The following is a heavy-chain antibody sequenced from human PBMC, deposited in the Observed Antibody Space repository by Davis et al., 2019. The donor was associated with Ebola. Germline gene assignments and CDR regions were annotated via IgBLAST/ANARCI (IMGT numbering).Heavy chain of an antibody. J-gene: IGHJ4*02. CDR2: ISGSGAST. D-gene: IGHD2-15*01. CDR1: GFTFSNYA. Sequence: GGSLRLSCAASGFTFSNYAMSWVRQAPGKGLEWVSLISGSGASTYYADSVKGRFTISRDNSKNSLYLQMNSLRAEDTAVYYCAREVGVAASYFDYWGQGTLVTVSS. CDR3: AREVGVAASYFDY. V-gene: IGHV3-23*01.